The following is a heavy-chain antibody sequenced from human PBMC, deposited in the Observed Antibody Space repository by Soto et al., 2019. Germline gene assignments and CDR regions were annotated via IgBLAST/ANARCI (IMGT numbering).Heavy chain of an antibody. V-gene: IGHV1-69*06. CDR1: GGTFSSYA. Sequence: SVKVSCKASGGTFSSYAISWVRQAPGQGLEWMGGIIPIFGTANYAQKFQGRVTITADKSTSTAYMELSSLRSEDTAVYYCASKLAAASPEKYYYYYGMDVWGQGTTVTVSS. D-gene: IGHD6-13*01. J-gene: IGHJ6*02. CDR2: IIPIFGTA. CDR3: ASKLAAASPEKYYYYYGMDV.